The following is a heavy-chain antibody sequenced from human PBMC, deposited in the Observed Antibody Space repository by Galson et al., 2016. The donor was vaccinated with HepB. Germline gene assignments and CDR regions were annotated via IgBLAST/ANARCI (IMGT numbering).Heavy chain of an antibody. Sequence: SETLSLTCAVSTYSISTNYYWGWVRQPPGKGLEWIGSIYQSGRTYYNPSLKSRVTMSVDTSKIQFSMKLTSVTAADTAVYYCAIGDFLGIPCYDYWGQGTLVIVSS. CDR3: AIGDFLGIPCYDY. D-gene: IGHD2-21*02. J-gene: IGHJ4*02. V-gene: IGHV4-38-2*01. CDR2: IYQSGRT. CDR1: TYSISTNYY.